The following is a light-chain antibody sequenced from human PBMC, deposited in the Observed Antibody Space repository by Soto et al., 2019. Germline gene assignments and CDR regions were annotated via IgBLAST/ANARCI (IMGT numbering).Light chain of an antibody. J-gene: IGLJ2*01. CDR1: SSNIGSYT. CDR2: ANN. Sequence: QSVLTQPPSASGTPGQSVTISCSGSSSNIGSYTVNWFHQLPGTTPKLLMFANNQRPSVVPDRLSCSKSGTSAPLAISGLQSDDEGDYYCAAWDDSLSGVVFGGGTKLTVL. V-gene: IGLV1-44*01. CDR3: AAWDDSLSGVV.